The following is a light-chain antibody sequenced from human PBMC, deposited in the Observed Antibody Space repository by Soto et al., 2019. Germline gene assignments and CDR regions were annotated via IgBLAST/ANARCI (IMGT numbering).Light chain of an antibody. CDR1: QTVSSQ. J-gene: IGKJ1*01. Sequence: LLTQSPATLSLSPGERATLSCRASQTVSSQLAWYQQQPGQAPRLLIYDASKRATGVPGRFSGSGSGTDFTLTISSLETDDFGVYYCQHRSSWPTFGQGTRVEIK. CDR2: DAS. CDR3: QHRSSWPT. V-gene: IGKV3-11*01.